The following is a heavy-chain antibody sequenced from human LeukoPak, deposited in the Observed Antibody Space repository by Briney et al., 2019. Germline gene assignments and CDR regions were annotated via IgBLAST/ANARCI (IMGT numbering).Heavy chain of an antibody. J-gene: IGHJ4*02. CDR1: GGSISSSNW. Sequence: SETLSLTCAVSGGSISSSNWWSWVRQPPGKGLEWIGEIYHSGSTNYNPSLKSRVTISVDTSKNQFSLKLSSVTAADTAVYYCARGADCSSTSCSFDYWGQGTLVTVSS. CDR2: IYHSGST. V-gene: IGHV4-4*02. D-gene: IGHD2-2*01. CDR3: ARGADCSSTSCSFDY.